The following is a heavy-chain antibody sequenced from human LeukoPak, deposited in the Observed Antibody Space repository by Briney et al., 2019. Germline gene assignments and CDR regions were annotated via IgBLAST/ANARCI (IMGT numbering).Heavy chain of an antibody. CDR3: ARDLFDWKGEYYFDY. J-gene: IGHJ4*02. CDR2: ISSSSSYI. D-gene: IGHD3-9*01. CDR1: GFTFSSYS. Sequence: GGSLRLSCAASGFTFSSYSMNWVRQAPGKGLEWVSSISSSSSYIYYADSVKGRFTISRDNAKNSLYLQMNSLRAEDTAVYYCARDLFDWKGEYYFDYWGQGTLVTVSS. V-gene: IGHV3-21*01.